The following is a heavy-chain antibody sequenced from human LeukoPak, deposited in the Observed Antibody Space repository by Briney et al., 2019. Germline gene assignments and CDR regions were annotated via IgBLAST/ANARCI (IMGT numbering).Heavy chain of an antibody. J-gene: IGHJ6*02. CDR3: AGSSLMIGYYYYYGMDV. D-gene: IGHD3-22*01. CDR1: GGTFSSYA. Sequence: ASVKVSCTASGGTFSSYAISWVRQAPGQGLEWMGGIIPILGTANYAQKFQGRVTITADESTSTAYMELSSLRSEDTAVYYCAGSSLMIGYYYYYGMDVWGQGTTVTVSS. CDR2: IIPILGTA. V-gene: IGHV1-69*13.